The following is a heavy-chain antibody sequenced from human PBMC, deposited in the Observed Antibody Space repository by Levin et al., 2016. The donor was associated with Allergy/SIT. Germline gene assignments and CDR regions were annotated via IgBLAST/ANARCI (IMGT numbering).Heavy chain of an antibody. CDR3: ALGATDPFFYYFDY. D-gene: IGHD1-26*01. J-gene: IGHJ4*02. V-gene: IGHV3-23*01. Sequence: GESLKISCAASGFTFSSYAMSWVRQAPGKGLEWVSAISGSGGSTYYADSVKGRFTISRDNSKNTLYLQMNSLRAEDTAVYYCALGATDPFFYYFDYWGQGTLVTVSS. CDR1: GFTFSSYA. CDR2: ISGSGGST.